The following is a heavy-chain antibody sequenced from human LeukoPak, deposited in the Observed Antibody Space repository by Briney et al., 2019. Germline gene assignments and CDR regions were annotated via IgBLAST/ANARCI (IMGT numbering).Heavy chain of an antibody. CDR2: IYYSGRT. D-gene: IGHD2-15*01. CDR3: ARAGCSGGSCYESRGAFDI. CDR1: GGSISSYS. Sequence: SESLSLTCTVSGGSISSYSWSWVRQPQGKGREWIGYIYYSGRTNYNPSLKRRVTISVKKSKNQLSRKWTSVDAADTAVYFCARAGCSGGSCYESRGAFDIWGQGTMVTVSS. V-gene: IGHV4-59*12. J-gene: IGHJ3*02.